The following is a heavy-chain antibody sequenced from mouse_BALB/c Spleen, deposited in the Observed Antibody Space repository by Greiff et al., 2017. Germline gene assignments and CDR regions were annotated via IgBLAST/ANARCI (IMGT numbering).Heavy chain of an antibody. V-gene: IGHV3-2*02. Sequence: VQLQQSGPGLVKPSQSLSLTCTVTGYSITSDYAWNWIRQFPGNKLEWMGYISYSGSTSYNPSLKSRISITRDTSKNQFFLQLNSVTTEDTATYYCARRILRLRALDYWGQGTTLTVSS. CDR2: ISYSGST. CDR3: ARRILRLRALDY. D-gene: IGHD1-2*01. J-gene: IGHJ2*01. CDR1: GYSITSDYA.